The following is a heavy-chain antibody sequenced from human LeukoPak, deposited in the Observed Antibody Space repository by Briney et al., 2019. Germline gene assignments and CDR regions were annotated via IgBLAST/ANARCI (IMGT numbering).Heavy chain of an antibody. CDR1: GFTLSSYW. CDR2: IKQDGSEK. Sequence: PGGSLRLSCAASGFTLSSYWMSWVRQAPGKGLEWVANIKQDGSEKYYVDSVKGRFTISRDNAKNSLYLQMNSLRAEDTAVYYCARGLAFDIWGQGTMVTVSS. J-gene: IGHJ3*02. D-gene: IGHD2-21*01. CDR3: ARGLAFDI. V-gene: IGHV3-7*04.